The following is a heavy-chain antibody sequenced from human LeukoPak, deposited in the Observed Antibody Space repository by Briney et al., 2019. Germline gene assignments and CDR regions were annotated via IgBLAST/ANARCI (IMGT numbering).Heavy chain of an antibody. Sequence: GGSLRLSCAASGFTFSNYNMNWVRQAPAKGLERLSSISSSSTYIYYADSVKGRFTISRDNAKNSLYLQMNSLRAEDTAVYFCARDQGGDHDYWGQGTLDTVSS. CDR3: ARDQGGDHDY. CDR2: ISSSSTYI. D-gene: IGHD4-17*01. V-gene: IGHV3-21*01. CDR1: GFTFSNYN. J-gene: IGHJ4*02.